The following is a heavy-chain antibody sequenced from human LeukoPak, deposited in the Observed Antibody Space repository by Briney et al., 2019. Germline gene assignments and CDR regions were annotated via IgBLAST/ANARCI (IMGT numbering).Heavy chain of an antibody. CDR1: GGSFSGYY. CDR2: INHSGST. CDR3: AASGRDYDFWSGYGMDV. D-gene: IGHD3-3*01. V-gene: IGHV4-34*01. Sequence: SETLSLTCAVYGGSFSGYYWSWIRQPPGKGPEWIGEINHSGSTNYNPSLKSRVTISVDTSKNQFSLKLSSVTAADTAVYYCAASGRDYDFWSGYGMDVWGQGTTVTVSS. J-gene: IGHJ6*02.